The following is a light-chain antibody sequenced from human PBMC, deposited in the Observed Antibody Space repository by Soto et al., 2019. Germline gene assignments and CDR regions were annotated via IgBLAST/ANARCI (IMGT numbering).Light chain of an antibody. CDR1: QDISSY. CDR2: GAS. CDR3: QQYDNLPRLT. J-gene: IGKJ4*01. V-gene: IGKV1-33*01. Sequence: DIQMTQSPSSRSASVGDRVTITCQARQDISSYLNWYQQKPGKAPKLLIYGASNLETGVPPRFSGSGSGTDFTFTISSLQPEDIATYYCQQYDNLPRLTFGGGTKVEIK.